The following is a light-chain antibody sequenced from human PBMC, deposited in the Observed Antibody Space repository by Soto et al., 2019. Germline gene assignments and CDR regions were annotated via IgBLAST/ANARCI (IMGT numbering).Light chain of an antibody. CDR3: QQYNRWPFT. CDR2: GAS. V-gene: IGKV3-15*01. CDR1: QSVSSN. Sequence: EIVMTQSPATLSLSPGERATLSRRASQSVSSNLAWYQQKPGQAPRLLIYGASTRATGITARFSGSGSGTEFTLTISSLQSEDFAVYYCQQYNRWPFTFGPGTRVDI. J-gene: IGKJ3*01.